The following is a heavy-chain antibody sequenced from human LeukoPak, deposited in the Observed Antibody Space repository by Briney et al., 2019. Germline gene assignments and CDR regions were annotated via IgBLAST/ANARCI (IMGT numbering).Heavy chain of an antibody. CDR1: GFTVSSTY. J-gene: IGHJ2*01. CDR2: IYLGGRT. Sequence: GGSLRLSCAASGFTVSSTYMTWGRQAPGKGLEWVSVIYLGGRTDYADSVKGRFTISRDNSKNMLYLQMNSLRVADTAVYYCARDLAAVAGPHWYFDLWGRGTLVTVSS. CDR3: ARDLAAVAGPHWYFDL. D-gene: IGHD6-19*01. V-gene: IGHV3-66*01.